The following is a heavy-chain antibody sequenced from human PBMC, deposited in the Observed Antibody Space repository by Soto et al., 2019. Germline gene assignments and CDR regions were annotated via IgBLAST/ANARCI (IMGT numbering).Heavy chain of an antibody. D-gene: IGHD3-22*01. CDR3: ARFYYDSSGYLPSPYYYYYGMDV. CDR2: ISYDGNIK. Sequence: PGGSLRLSCAASGFTFSNFGMHWVRQAPGKGLEWVASISYDGNIKYSADSVKGRFTVSRDNAKNSLYLQMNSLRAEDTAVYYCARFYYDSSGYLPSPYYYYYGMDVWGQGTTVTVSS. V-gene: IGHV3-30*03. J-gene: IGHJ6*02. CDR1: GFTFSNFG.